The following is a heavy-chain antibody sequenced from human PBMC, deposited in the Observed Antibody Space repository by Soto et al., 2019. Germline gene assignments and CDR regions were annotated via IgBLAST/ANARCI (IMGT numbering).Heavy chain of an antibody. CDR3: MLGSGWKDFDY. CDR1: GGSISSSSYY. D-gene: IGHD3-22*01. CDR2: IYYSGST. Sequence: SETLSVTWTVSGGSISSSSYYWGWIRQPPGKGLEWIGSIYYSGSTYYNPSLKSRVTISVDTSKNQFSLKLSSVTAADTAVYYCMLGSGWKDFDYWGQGTLVTVSS. J-gene: IGHJ4*02. V-gene: IGHV4-39*01.